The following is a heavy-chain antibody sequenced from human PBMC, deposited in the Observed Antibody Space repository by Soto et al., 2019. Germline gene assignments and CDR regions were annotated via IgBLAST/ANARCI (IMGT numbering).Heavy chain of an antibody. Sequence: ASVKVSCKASGYTFTSYGISWVRQAPGQGLEWMGWISAYNGNTNYAQKLQGRVTMATDTSTSIAYLELRSLRSDDTAVYYCARDRPYYDFWSGPGPSDWFDPWGQGTLVTVSS. CDR1: GYTFTSYG. V-gene: IGHV1-18*01. D-gene: IGHD3-3*01. CDR2: ISAYNGNT. CDR3: ARDRPYYDFWSGPGPSDWFDP. J-gene: IGHJ5*02.